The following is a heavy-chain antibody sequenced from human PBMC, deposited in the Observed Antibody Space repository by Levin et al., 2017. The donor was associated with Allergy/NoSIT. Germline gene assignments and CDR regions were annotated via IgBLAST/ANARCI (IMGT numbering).Heavy chain of an antibody. CDR2: IFTSGIT. CDR1: GDSISAYY. CDR3: ARVVGNIRVAGLGWFDP. Sequence: RSQTLSLTCTVSGDSISAYYWIWIRQPAGKGLEWIGRIFTSGITYYNPSLKSRATMSLDTSKNQLSLTLTSVTAADTAMYYCARVVGNIRVAGLGWFDPWGQGTLVTVSS. V-gene: IGHV4-4*07. D-gene: IGHD6-19*01. J-gene: IGHJ5*02.